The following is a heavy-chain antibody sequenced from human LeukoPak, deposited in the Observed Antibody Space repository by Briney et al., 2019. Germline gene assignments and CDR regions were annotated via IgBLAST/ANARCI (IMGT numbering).Heavy chain of an antibody. V-gene: IGHV4-30-4*01. CDR1: GGSISSGDYY. Sequence: SQTLSLTCTVSGGSISSGDYYWSWIRQPPGKGLEWIGYIYYSGSTYYNPSLKSRVTISVDTSKNQFSLKLSSVTAADTAVYYCARRNEGYGSGKERWFDPWGQGTLVTVSS. CDR2: IYYSGST. J-gene: IGHJ5*02. CDR3: ARRNEGYGSGKERWFDP. D-gene: IGHD3-10*01.